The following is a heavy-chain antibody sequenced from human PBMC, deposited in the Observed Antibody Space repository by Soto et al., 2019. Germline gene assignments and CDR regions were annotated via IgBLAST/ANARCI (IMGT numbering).Heavy chain of an antibody. Sequence: SETLSLNCAVYGGSFSGYYWRWLRQPPGKGLEWIGEINHSGSSTYNPSLNDRVTISVNPSKNQFSLKCNSVSAAGTAVYYCSRDGIPNSSAPFVICHCGRGTLVTVSS. D-gene: IGHD6-19*01. V-gene: IGHV4-34*01. CDR1: GGSFSGYY. J-gene: IGHJ4*02. CDR2: INHSGSS. CDR3: SRDGIPNSSAPFVICH.